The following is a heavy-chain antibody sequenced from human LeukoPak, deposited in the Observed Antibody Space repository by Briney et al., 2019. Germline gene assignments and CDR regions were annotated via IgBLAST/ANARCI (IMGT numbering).Heavy chain of an antibody. CDR3: AKIGYSSGLGDY. D-gene: IGHD6-19*01. CDR1: GFSFRTYW. J-gene: IGHJ4*02. V-gene: IGHV3-74*01. Sequence: PGRSLRLSCAASGFSFRTYWMHWVRQAPGKGLVWVSRINSDGTTITYADSVKGRFTISRDNSKNTLYLQMNSLRAEDTAVYYCAKIGYSSGLGDYWGQGTLVTVSS. CDR2: INSDGTTI.